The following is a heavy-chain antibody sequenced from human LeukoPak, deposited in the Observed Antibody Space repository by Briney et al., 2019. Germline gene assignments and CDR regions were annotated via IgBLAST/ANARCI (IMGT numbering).Heavy chain of an antibody. J-gene: IGHJ4*02. CDR2: IIPICGTA. CDR3: ARGLGYSGYDYPFDY. Sequence: GASVKVSCKASGGTFSSYAISWVRQAPGQGLEWMGGIIPICGTANYAQKFQGRVTITADESTSTAYMELSSLRSEDTAVYYCARGLGYSGYDYPFDYWGQGTLVTVSS. CDR1: GGTFSSYA. D-gene: IGHD5-12*01. V-gene: IGHV1-69*13.